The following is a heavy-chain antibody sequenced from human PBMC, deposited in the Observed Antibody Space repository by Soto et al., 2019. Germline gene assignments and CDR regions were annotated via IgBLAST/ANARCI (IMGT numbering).Heavy chain of an antibody. V-gene: IGHV1-69*02. J-gene: IGHJ4*02. CDR2: IIPILGIA. CDR1: GGTFSSYT. Sequence: QVQLVQSGAEVKKPGSSVKVSCTASGGTFSSYTISWVRQAPGQGLEWMGRIIPILGIANYAQKFQGRVTITADKSTSTAYMELSSLRSEDTAVYYCASHRCSSRNYYFDYWGQGTLVTVSS. D-gene: IGHD6-13*01. CDR3: ASHRCSSRNYYFDY.